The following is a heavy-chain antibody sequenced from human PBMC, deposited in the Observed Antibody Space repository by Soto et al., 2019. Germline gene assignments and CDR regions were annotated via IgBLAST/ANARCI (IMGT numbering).Heavy chain of an antibody. J-gene: IGHJ5*02. D-gene: IGHD2-2*01. CDR2: IYYSGST. CDR1: GGSVSSGSYY. CDR3: ARVYCSSTSCYHLDP. V-gene: IGHV4-61*01. Sequence: SETLSLTCTVSGGSVSSGSYYWSWIRQPPGKGLEWIGYIYYSGSTNYNPSLKSRVTISVDTSKNQFSLKLSSVTAADTAVYYCARVYCSSTSCYHLDPWGQGTLVTVSS.